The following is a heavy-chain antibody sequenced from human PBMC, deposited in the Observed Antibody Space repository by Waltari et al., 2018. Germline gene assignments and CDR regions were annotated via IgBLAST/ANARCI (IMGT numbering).Heavy chain of an antibody. CDR2: IYYSGST. Sequence: QVQLQESGPGLVKPSETLSLTCTVSGGSISSYYWSWIRQPPGKGLEWIGYIYYSGSTNYNPPLKSRVTISVDTSKNQFSLKLSSVTAADTAVYYCARIVDTAMVRYYYYYMDVWGKGTTVTVSS. D-gene: IGHD5-18*01. V-gene: IGHV4-59*01. CDR3: ARIVDTAMVRYYYYYMDV. J-gene: IGHJ6*03. CDR1: GGSISSYY.